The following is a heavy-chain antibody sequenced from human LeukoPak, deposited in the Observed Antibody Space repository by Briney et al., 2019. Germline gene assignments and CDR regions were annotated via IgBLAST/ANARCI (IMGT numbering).Heavy chain of an antibody. V-gene: IGHV5-51*01. CDR1: GYSFTSYW. CDR2: IYPGDSHP. D-gene: IGHD3-22*01. J-gene: IGHJ3*02. Sequence: GESLKISCKGSGYSFTSYWIGWVRRMPGKGLEWMGIIYPGDSHPRYSPSFQGHVTISADKSVTTAYLQWSSLKASDTAIYYCARRVNYYDSSGYYYQGAFDIWGQGTMATVSS. CDR3: ARRVNYYDSSGYYYQGAFDI.